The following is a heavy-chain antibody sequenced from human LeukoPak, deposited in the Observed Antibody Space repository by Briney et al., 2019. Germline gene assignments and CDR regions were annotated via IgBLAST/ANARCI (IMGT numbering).Heavy chain of an antibody. CDR2: IKHDGSEK. CDR3: ARERPGSASAFDY. V-gene: IGHV3-7*01. Sequence: GESLRLSCAASGFAFSTYWMSWVRQAPGKGLQWVANIKHDGSEKNYVDSVKGRFTISKDNAKNSLSLQMSSLRVEDTAIYYCARERPGSASAFDYWGQGTLVTVSS. J-gene: IGHJ4*02. CDR1: GFAFSTYW. D-gene: IGHD6-25*01.